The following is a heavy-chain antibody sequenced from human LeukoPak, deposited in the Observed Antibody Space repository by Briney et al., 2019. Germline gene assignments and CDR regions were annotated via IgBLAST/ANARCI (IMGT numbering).Heavy chain of an antibody. V-gene: IGHV4-34*01. CDR3: ARHRNYYDSSTGFDY. Sequence: SETLSLTCAVYGGSFSGYDWSWIRQPPGKGLEWIGEINHSGSTNYNPSLKSRVTISVDTSKNQFSLKLSSVTAADTAVYYCARHRNYYDSSTGFDYWGQGTLVTVSS. D-gene: IGHD3-22*01. CDR1: GGSFSGYD. J-gene: IGHJ4*02. CDR2: INHSGST.